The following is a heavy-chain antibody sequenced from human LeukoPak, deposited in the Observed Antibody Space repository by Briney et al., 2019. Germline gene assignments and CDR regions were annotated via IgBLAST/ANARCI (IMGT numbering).Heavy chain of an antibody. Sequence: PSETLSLTCTVSGGSVSSTIYHWGWIRQPPGKGPEWIGNINYSGSTYYNPSLKSRVTMSVETSKNQFSLKVNSVTAADTAVYYCARLAGDYYYGMDVWGQGTTVSVSS. V-gene: IGHV4-39*01. D-gene: IGHD6-19*01. CDR2: INYSGST. CDR3: ARLAGDYYYGMDV. J-gene: IGHJ6*02. CDR1: GGSVSSTIYH.